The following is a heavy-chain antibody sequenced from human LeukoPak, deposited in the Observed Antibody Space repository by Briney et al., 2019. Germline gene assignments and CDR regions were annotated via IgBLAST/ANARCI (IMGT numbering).Heavy chain of an antibody. CDR1: GFTFSSYA. CDR2: ISGSGAST. V-gene: IGHV3-23*01. Sequence: PGGSLRLSCAASGFTFSSYAMSWVRQAPGKGLEWVSAISGSGASTHYADSVKGRFTISRDNSKNTLYLQMNSLRAEDTAVYYCARDLDGRFDYWGQGTLVTVSS. CDR3: ARDLDGRFDY. D-gene: IGHD5-24*01. J-gene: IGHJ4*02.